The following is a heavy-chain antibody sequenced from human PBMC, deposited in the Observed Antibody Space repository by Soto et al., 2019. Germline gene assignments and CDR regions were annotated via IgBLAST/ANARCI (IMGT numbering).Heavy chain of an antibody. CDR2: ISYDGSNK. CDR1: GFTFSSYG. Sequence: GGSLRLSCAASGFTFSSYGMHWVRQAPGKGLEWVAVISYDGSNKYYADSVKGRFTISRDNSKNTLYLQMNSLRAEDTAVYYCAKDYSSSLFYWGQGTLVTVSS. J-gene: IGHJ4*02. D-gene: IGHD6-6*01. V-gene: IGHV3-30*18. CDR3: AKDYSSSLFY.